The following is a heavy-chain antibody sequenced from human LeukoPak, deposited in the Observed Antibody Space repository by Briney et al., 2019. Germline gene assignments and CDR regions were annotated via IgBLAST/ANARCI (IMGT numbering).Heavy chain of an antibody. D-gene: IGHD3-22*01. Sequence: ASVTVSCKASGGTFSSYAISWVRQAPGQGLEWMGRIIPIFGIANYAQKSQGRVTITADKSTSTAYMELSSLRSEDTAVYYCARGGDSSGYYPFDYWGQGTLVTVSS. V-gene: IGHV1-69*04. CDR3: ARGGDSSGYYPFDY. J-gene: IGHJ4*02. CDR1: GGTFSSYA. CDR2: IIPIFGIA.